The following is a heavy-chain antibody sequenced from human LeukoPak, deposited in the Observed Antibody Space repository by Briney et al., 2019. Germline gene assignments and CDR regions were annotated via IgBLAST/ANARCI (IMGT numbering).Heavy chain of an antibody. CDR1: GGSISSSSYY. J-gene: IGHJ3*02. CDR2: IYYSGST. CDR3: ARRKGAYDAFDI. D-gene: IGHD1-26*01. V-gene: IGHV4-39*01. Sequence: PSETLSLTCTVSGGSISSSSYYWGWIRQPPGQGLEWIGSIYYSGSTYYNPSLKSRVTISVDTSKNQFSLKLSSVTAADTAVYYCARRKGAYDAFDIWGQGTMVTVSS.